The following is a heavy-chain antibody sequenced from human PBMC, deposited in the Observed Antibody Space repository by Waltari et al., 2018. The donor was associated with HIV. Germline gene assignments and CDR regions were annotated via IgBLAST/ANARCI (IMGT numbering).Heavy chain of an antibody. J-gene: IGHJ4*02. D-gene: IGHD3-9*01. Sequence: EVQLVESGGGLVQPGGSLRLSCAASGFTLSSYWMSWVRQAPGKGLEWVANIKQEGSEKYDVDSVKGRFTISRDNAKNSLYLQMNSLRAEDTAVYYCARDRHYDILTGSYFDYWGQGTLVTVSS. CDR1: GFTLSSYW. V-gene: IGHV3-7*01. CDR3: ARDRHYDILTGSYFDY. CDR2: IKQEGSEK.